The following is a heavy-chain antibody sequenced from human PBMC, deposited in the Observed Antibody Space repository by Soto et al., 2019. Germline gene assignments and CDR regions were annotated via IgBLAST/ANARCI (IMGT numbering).Heavy chain of an antibody. V-gene: IGHV4-39*01. D-gene: IGHD1-20*01. Sequence: PSETLSLTCAVSGGSISGGYYYWGWLRQSPGRGPEWIGSVFYTGFTSYNPSLESRVSVSVDTSKNQFSLKVSAVTAADTAVYYCASSQKGYNWNYFDHWGQGALVTVSS. CDR1: GGSISGGYYY. CDR2: VFYTGFT. J-gene: IGHJ4*02. CDR3: ASSQKGYNWNYFDH.